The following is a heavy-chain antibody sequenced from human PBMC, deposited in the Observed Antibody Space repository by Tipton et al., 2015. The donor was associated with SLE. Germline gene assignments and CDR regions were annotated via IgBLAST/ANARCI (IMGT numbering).Heavy chain of an antibody. CDR1: GFTFSSYS. D-gene: IGHD6-13*01. CDR3: ARDDGYLCFHY. J-gene: IGHJ4*02. Sequence: SLRLSCAASGFTFSSYSMNWVRQAPGKGLEWVSSISSGGNYIYYADSVKGRFTISRDNARDSLFLQMNSLGAEDTAVYYCARDDGYLCFHYWGQGTLVTVSS. V-gene: IGHV3-21*01. CDR2: ISSGGNYI.